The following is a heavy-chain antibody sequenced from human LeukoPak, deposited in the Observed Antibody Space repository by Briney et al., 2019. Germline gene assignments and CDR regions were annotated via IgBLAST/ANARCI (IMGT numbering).Heavy chain of an antibody. D-gene: IGHD3-22*01. V-gene: IGHV3-23*01. CDR2: VSGSGGST. CDR1: GFTFHGYV. Sequence: GGSLRLSCAASGFTFHGYVMSWVRLAPGKGLEWVSVVSGSGGSTYYADSVKGRFTISRDNSKNTLYLQMDSLRADDTALYYCAKGSSGYFFDLWGQGTLVTVSS. CDR3: AKGSSGYFFDL. J-gene: IGHJ4*02.